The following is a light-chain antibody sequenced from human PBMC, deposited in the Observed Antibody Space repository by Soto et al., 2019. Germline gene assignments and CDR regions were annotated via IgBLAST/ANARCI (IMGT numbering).Light chain of an antibody. Sequence: EIVLTQSPGTLSLSPGERATLSCRASQSVSSSYLAWYHQKPGQAPRLLIYGASSRATCIPDRFSGSGSGTDFTLTISRLEPEDFAVYYCQQYGSHQSTFGQGTRLEIK. CDR3: QQYGSHQST. V-gene: IGKV3-20*01. CDR1: QSVSSSY. J-gene: IGKJ5*01. CDR2: GAS.